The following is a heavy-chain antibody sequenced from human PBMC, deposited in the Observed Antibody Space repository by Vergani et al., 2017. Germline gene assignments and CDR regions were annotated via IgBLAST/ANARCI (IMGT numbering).Heavy chain of an antibody. V-gene: IGHV4-61*02. Sequence: QVKLQESGPGLLKPSQTLSLTCTVSGESLRSGSHYWSWIRQPAGKGPEWIGHIHTGWSTDLNPSFKSRVSISLDTSKSQFSLKLNSVTVADTAVYYCARSRPNGTSGSCPAIWGQGTLVTVSS. D-gene: IGHD2-2*01. J-gene: IGHJ4*02. CDR2: IHTGWST. CDR1: GESLRSGSHY. CDR3: ARSRPNGTSGSCPAI.